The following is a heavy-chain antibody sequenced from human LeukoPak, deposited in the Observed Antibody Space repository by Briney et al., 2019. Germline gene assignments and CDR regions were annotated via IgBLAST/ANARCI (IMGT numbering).Heavy chain of an antibody. CDR3: ALKDYGDGLGY. D-gene: IGHD4-17*01. V-gene: IGHV1-2*02. CDR2: INPNSGGT. Sequence: ASVKVSCKASGYTYTVYYIHWVRQAPGQGLEWMGWINPNSGGTNYAQRFQGRVTMTRDTSFGTAYMELSRLRSDDTAVYYCALKDYGDGLGYWGQGTLVTVFS. J-gene: IGHJ4*02. CDR1: GYTYTVYY.